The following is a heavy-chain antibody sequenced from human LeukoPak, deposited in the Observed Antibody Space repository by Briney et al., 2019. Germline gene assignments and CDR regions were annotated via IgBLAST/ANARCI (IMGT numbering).Heavy chain of an antibody. CDR1: GYTFTGYY. CDR2: INPNSGGT. CDR3: ARDSSSWDKYNWFDP. D-gene: IGHD6-13*01. Sequence: GASVKVSRKASGYTFTGYYMHWVRQAPGQGLEWMGWINPNSGGTNYAQKFQGRVTMTRDTSISTAYMELSRLRSDDTAVYYCARDSSSWDKYNWFDPWGQGTLVTVSS. V-gene: IGHV1-2*02. J-gene: IGHJ5*02.